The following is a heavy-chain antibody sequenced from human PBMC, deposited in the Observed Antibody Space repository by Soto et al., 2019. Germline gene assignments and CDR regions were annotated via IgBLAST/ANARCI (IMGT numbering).Heavy chain of an antibody. CDR3: ARGMTTVTTFDY. V-gene: IGHV4-31*03. CDR1: GGSISSGGYY. D-gene: IGHD4-17*01. Sequence: SETLSLTCTVSGGSISSGGYYWSWIRQHPGKGLEWIGYIYYSGSTYYNPSLKSRVTISVDRSKNQFSLKLSSVTAADTAVYYCARGMTTVTTFDYWGQGTLVTLSS. CDR2: IYYSGST. J-gene: IGHJ4*02.